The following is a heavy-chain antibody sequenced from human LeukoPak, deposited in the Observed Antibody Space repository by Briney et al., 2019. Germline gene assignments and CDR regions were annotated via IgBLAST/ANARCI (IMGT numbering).Heavy chain of an antibody. J-gene: IGHJ4*02. CDR3: VRDKEMGTTADLGY. V-gene: IGHV3-74*01. CDR2: ITGDGSRT. D-gene: IGHD5-24*01. Sequence: RGTLRLSCAASGFTFSSYWMHWVRQAPGKGLVWVSRITGDGSRTNNADSVKGRFTSSRDNAKNTLYLQMNSLRAEDTAVYYCVRDKEMGTTADLGYWGQGTLVTVSS. CDR1: GFTFSSYW.